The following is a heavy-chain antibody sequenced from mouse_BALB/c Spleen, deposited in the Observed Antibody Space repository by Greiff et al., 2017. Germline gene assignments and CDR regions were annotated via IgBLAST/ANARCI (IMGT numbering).Heavy chain of an antibody. CDR1: GFTFSSYT. J-gene: IGHJ3*01. Sequence: EVKLVESGGGLVQPGGSLKLSCAASGFTFSSYTMSWVRQTPEKRLEWVAYISNGGGSTYYPDTVKGRFTISRDNAKNTLYLQMSSLKSDDTAMYYCARDRRGYGNAWFAYWGQGTLVTVSA. V-gene: IGHV5-12-2*01. D-gene: IGHD2-10*02. CDR2: ISNGGGST. CDR3: ARDRRGYGNAWFAY.